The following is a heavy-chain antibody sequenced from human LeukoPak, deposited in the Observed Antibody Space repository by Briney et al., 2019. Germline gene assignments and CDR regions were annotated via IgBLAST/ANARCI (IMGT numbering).Heavy chain of an antibody. CDR2: INHSGST. CDR3: ARDRGKQQLAQGYYYMDV. J-gene: IGHJ6*03. CDR1: GGSFGGYY. V-gene: IGHV4-34*01. D-gene: IGHD6-13*01. Sequence: PSETLSLTCAVYGGSFGGYYWSWIRQPPGKGLEWIGEINHSGSTNYNPSLKSRVTISVDTSKNQFSLKLSSVTAADTAVYYCARDRGKQQLAQGYYYMDVWGKGTTVTVSS.